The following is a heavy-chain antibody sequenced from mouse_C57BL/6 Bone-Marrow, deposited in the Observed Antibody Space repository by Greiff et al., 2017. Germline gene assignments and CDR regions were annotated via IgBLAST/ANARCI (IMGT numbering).Heavy chain of an antibody. CDR1: GYTFTSYD. D-gene: IGHD1-1*01. Sequence: VQLQQSGPELVKPGASVKLSCKASGYTFTSYDINWVKQRPGQGLEWIGWIYPRGGSTKYNEKFKGKATLTVDTSSSTAYMELHSLTSEDSAVYFCARLECDGSGGDWYFDVWGTGNTVTVSA. CDR2: IYPRGGST. V-gene: IGHV1-85*01. CDR3: ARLECDGSGGDWYFDV. J-gene: IGHJ1*03.